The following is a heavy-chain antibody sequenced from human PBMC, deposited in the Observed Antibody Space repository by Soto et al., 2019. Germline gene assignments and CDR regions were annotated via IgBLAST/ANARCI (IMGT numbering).Heavy chain of an antibody. V-gene: IGHV1-18*01. CDR1: GYTFTSYC. CDR3: AREAVALLRVFDY. D-gene: IGHD6-19*01. CDR2: ISAYNGNT. Sequence: ASVNVSCKSSGYTFTSYCISWVRQAPGQGLECMGWISAYNGNTNYAQKLQGRVTMTTDTSTSTAYMELRSLRSDDTAVYYCAREAVALLRVFDYWGQGTLVTVSS. J-gene: IGHJ4*02.